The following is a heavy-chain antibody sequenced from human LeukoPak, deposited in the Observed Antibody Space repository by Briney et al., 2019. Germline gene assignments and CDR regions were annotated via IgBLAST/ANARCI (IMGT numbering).Heavy chain of an antibody. Sequence: GSLRLSCAASGFTFSSYSMNWVRQAPGKGLEWVSSISSSSSYIYYADSVKGRFTISRDNAKNSLYLQMNSLRAEDTAVYYCARDADWNWFDPWGQGTLVTVSS. CDR2: ISSSSSYI. CDR1: GFTFSSYS. CDR3: ARDADWNWFDP. D-gene: IGHD3/OR15-3a*01. V-gene: IGHV3-21*01. J-gene: IGHJ5*02.